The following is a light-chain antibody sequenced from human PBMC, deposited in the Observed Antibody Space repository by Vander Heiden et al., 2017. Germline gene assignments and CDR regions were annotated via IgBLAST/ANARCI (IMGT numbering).Light chain of an antibody. CDR3: AAWDDSLNGVV. CDR2: SNM. J-gene: IGLJ2*01. V-gene: IGLV1-44*01. CDR1: SSNIGSNT. Sequence: QSVLTQPPSASGTPGPRVTISCSGSSSNIGSNTVNGYQQIQGTAPKLLNYSNMQRTAGVPDRCSGSKSGTAASLAISGLQSEDEADYYWAAWDDSLNGVVFGGGTKLTVL.